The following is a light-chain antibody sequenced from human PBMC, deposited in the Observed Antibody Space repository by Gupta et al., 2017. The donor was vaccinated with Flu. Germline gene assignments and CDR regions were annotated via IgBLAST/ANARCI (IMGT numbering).Light chain of an antibody. CDR1: RSISTW. V-gene: IGKV1-5*03. CDR2: KAS. CDR3: QRYDVYSPYR. J-gene: IGKJ2*03. Sequence: DIQMTQSPSTLSASVGDRVTITCRASRSISTWLAWYQQKPGKAPKLLIYKASILHSGVPSRFSGSGSGTHFTLTISSRQPDDFATYYCQRYDVYSPYRFGQGTKLEIK.